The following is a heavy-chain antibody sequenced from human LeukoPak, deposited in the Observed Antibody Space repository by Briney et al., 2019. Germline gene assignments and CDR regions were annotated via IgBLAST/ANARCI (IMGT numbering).Heavy chain of an antibody. CDR3: ARDLTYYDILTGYFSRFDFDY. V-gene: IGHV3-21*01. D-gene: IGHD3-9*01. CDR2: ISSISSYI. Sequence: PGGSLRLSCAASGFTFSSYSMNWVRQAPRKGLEWVSSISSISSYIYYADSVKGRFTISRDNAKNSLYLQMNSLRAEDTAVYYCARDLTYYDILTGYFSRFDFDYWGQGTLVTVSS. CDR1: GFTFSSYS. J-gene: IGHJ4*02.